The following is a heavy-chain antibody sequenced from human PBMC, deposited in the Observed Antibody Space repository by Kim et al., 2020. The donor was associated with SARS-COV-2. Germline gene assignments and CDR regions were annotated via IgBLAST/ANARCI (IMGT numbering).Heavy chain of an antibody. CDR1: GFTFSSYG. J-gene: IGHJ4*02. V-gene: IGHV3-33*06. CDR3: AKDLVGYGYDILTGG. Sequence: GGSLRLSCAASGFTFSSYGMHWVRQAPGKGLEWVAGIWYDGSNKYSADSVKGRFTISRDNSKNTLYLQMNSLRAEDTAVYYCAKDLVGYGYDILTGGWGQGTLVTVSS. D-gene: IGHD3-9*01. CDR2: IWYDGSNK.